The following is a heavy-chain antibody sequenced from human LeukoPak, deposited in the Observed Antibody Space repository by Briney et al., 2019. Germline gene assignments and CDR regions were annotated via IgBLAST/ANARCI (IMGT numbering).Heavy chain of an antibody. J-gene: IGHJ3*02. Sequence: GGSLRLSCAASGFTFDDYAMHWVRQAPGKGLEWVSGISWNSGSIGYADSVKGRFTISRDNAKNSLYLQMNSLRAEDTAVYYCAKGLPYSSSCFDIWGQGTMVTVSS. V-gene: IGHV3-9*01. CDR2: ISWNSGSI. D-gene: IGHD6-13*01. CDR1: GFTFDDYA. CDR3: AKGLPYSSSCFDI.